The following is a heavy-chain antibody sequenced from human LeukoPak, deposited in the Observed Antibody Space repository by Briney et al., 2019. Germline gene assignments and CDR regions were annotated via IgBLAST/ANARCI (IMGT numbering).Heavy chain of an antibody. D-gene: IGHD3-16*02. CDR3: ARYDVWGTYRAFDY. V-gene: IGHV4-38-2*02. CDR1: GYSISSDYY. CDR2: IYHSGST. J-gene: IGHJ4*02. Sequence: SETLSLTCTVSGYSISSDYYWGWIRQPPGRGLEWIGTIYHSGSTYYNPSLKSRVTLSVDTSKNQFSLKLSSVTAADTAVYYCARYDVWGTYRAFDYWGQGTLVTVSS.